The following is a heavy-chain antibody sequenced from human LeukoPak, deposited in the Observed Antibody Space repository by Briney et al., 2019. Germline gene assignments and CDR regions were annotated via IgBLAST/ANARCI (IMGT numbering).Heavy chain of an antibody. V-gene: IGHV1-69*04. Sequence: GASVKVSCKASGGTFSSYAISWVRQAPGQGLEWMGRIIPILGIANYAQKFQGRVTITADKSTSTAYMELSSLRSEDTAVYHCARDDGYSYGPADYWGQGTLVTVSS. J-gene: IGHJ4*02. D-gene: IGHD5-18*01. CDR3: ARDDGYSYGPADY. CDR1: GGTFSSYA. CDR2: IIPILGIA.